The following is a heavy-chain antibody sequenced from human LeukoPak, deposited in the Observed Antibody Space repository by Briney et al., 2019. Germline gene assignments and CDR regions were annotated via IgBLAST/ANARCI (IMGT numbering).Heavy chain of an antibody. V-gene: IGHV3-21*01. CDR1: GITFSSYG. CDR3: AREGYSSSWYPN. CDR2: ISSSSSYI. D-gene: IGHD6-13*01. Sequence: GGSLRLSCAATGITFSSYGMHWVRQAPGKGLEWVSSISSSSSYIYYADSVKGRFTISRDNAKNSLYLQMNSLRAEDTAVYYCAREGYSSSWYPNWGQGTLVTVFS. J-gene: IGHJ4*02.